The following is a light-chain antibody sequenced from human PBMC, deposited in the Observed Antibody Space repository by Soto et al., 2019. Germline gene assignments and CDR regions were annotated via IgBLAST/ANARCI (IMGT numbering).Light chain of an antibody. V-gene: IGLV1-47*01. CDR3: AAWDDALSGFV. J-gene: IGLJ1*01. CDR1: SSNIGSNY. Sequence: QPVLTQPPSAYGSAGQRVTISCSGSSSNIGSNYVYWYQQLPGTAPKLRIYRNNQRPSGVPDRFSGSKSGTSASLAISGLRSEDEADYYCAAWDDALSGFVFGTGTKLTVL. CDR2: RNN.